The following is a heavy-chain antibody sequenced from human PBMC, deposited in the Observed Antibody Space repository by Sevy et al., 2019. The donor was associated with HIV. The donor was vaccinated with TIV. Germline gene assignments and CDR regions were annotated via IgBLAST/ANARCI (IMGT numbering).Heavy chain of an antibody. CDR2: INPDGSEK. CDR3: ARGRYCGGGGCYIDF. J-gene: IGHJ4*02. CDR1: GFIFSGYW. Sequence: GGSLRLSCAVPGFIFSGYWMTWVRQAPGKGLEWVANINPDGSEKYYVDSVKGRFTISRDNAENSLFLQMSSLGAADTAFYYCARGRYCGGGGCYIDFWGQGTLVTVSS. V-gene: IGHV3-7*01. D-gene: IGHD2-15*01.